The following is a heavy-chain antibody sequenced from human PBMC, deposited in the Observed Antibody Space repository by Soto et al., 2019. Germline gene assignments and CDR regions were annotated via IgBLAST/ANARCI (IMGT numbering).Heavy chain of an antibody. J-gene: IGHJ4*02. CDR3: ATNYGSGSAHFDN. D-gene: IGHD3-10*01. CDR2: IIPILGMS. V-gene: IGHV1-69*02. Sequence: QVQLVQSGAEVKKPGSSVKVSCTASGDTFNFYTISWVRQAPGQGLEWMGRIIPILGMSNYAQNFQGRVTMIADKSTSTAYMELSSLRSEDTALYYCATNYGSGSAHFDNWGQGTLVTVSS. CDR1: GDTFNFYT.